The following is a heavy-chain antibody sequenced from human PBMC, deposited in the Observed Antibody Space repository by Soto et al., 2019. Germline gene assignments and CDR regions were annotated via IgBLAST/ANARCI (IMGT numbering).Heavy chain of an antibody. CDR1: GFPLPSSA. D-gene: IGHD2-2*01. CDR2: IVVGSGNT. CDR3: AADGYELTEYYCDY. V-gene: IGHV1-58*01. Sequence: KISCKASGFPLPSSAVQGVRHSNGQRLEWIGWIVVGSGNTNYAQKFQERVTITRDMSTSTAYMELSSLRSEDTAVFYCAADGYELTEYYCDYWGQGPLGTVSA. J-gene: IGHJ4*02.